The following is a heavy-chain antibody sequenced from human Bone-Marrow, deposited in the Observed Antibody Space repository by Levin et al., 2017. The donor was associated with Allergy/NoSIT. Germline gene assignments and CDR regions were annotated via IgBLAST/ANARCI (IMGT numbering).Heavy chain of an antibody. CDR1: GGIFDSFA. J-gene: IGHJ4*02. CDR3: ARDGYILRYSDWPPAFDY. V-gene: IGHV1-69*04. Sequence: EASVKVSCEVSGGIFDSFALSWVRQVPGQGLEWMGRIIPVLDQADYAQNFQGRVTFTDDKSTSTVYMELRSLRPEDTAVYYCARDGYILRYSDWPPAFDYWGQGTLVTVSS. CDR2: IIPVLDQA. D-gene: IGHD3-9*01.